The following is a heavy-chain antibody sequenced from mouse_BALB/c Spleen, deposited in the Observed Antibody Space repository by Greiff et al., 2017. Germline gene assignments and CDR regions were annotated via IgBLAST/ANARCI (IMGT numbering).Heavy chain of an antibody. Sequence: DVMLVESGGGLVQPGGSRKLSCAASGFTFSSFGMHWVRQAPEKGLEWVAYISSGSSTIYYADTVKGRFTISRDNPKNTLFLQMTSLRSEDTAMYYCARSGVITIDYWGQGTTLTVSS. CDR2: ISSGSSTI. V-gene: IGHV5-17*02. CDR3: ARSGVITIDY. J-gene: IGHJ2*01. D-gene: IGHD2-4*01. CDR1: GFTFSSFG.